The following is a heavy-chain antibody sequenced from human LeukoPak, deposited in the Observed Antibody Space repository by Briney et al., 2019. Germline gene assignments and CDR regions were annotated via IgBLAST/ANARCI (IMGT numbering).Heavy chain of an antibody. V-gene: IGHV4-34*01. CDR3: ARGPTKSGYYTY. Sequence: SETLSLTCAVYGGSFSGYYWSWIRQPPGKGLEWIGEINHSGSTNYNPSLKSRVTISVDTSKNQFSLKLSSVTAADTAVYYCARGPTKSGYYTYWGQGTLVTVSS. CDR2: INHSGST. J-gene: IGHJ4*02. CDR1: GGSFSGYY. D-gene: IGHD3-3*01.